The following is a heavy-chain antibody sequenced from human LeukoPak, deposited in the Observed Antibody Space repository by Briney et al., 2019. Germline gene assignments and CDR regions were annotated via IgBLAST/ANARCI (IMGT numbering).Heavy chain of an antibody. V-gene: IGHV3-21*01. CDR1: GFTFSSYS. CDR2: ISSSSSDI. CDR3: ARKRSPGAFDI. Sequence: GGSLRLSCAASGFTFSSYSMNWVRQAPGKGLEWVSSISSSSSDIYYGDSVKGRFTISRDNAKNSLYLQMNSLRVKDTAVYYCARKRSPGAFDIWGQGTMVTVSS. J-gene: IGHJ3*02.